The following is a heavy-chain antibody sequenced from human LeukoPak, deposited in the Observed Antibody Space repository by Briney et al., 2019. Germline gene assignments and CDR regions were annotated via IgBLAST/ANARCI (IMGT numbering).Heavy chain of an antibody. CDR1: GVSISSYY. CDR3: ARTTWDWFDL. V-gene: IGHV4-4*07. Sequence: SETLSLTCTVSGVSISSYYWSWLRQPAGKGLEGIGRIYTSGSTNYNPSLKSRVTMSVDTSNNQFSLKLSSVTAADTAVYYCARTTWDWFDLWGQGTLVTVSS. D-gene: IGHD4-17*01. CDR2: IYTSGST. J-gene: IGHJ5*02.